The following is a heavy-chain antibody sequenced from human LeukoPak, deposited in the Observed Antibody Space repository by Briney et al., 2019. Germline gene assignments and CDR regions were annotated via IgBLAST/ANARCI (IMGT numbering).Heavy chain of an antibody. CDR3: AREGGCYEIDY. J-gene: IGHJ4*02. CDR1: GFTFSSYG. Sequence: GGSLRLSCVTSGFTFSSYGMHWVRQAPGKGLHRVARITSDGSIQQYADSVRGRFTISRDSSKHTLYLQMNSVGADDAAMYSCAREGGCYEIDYWGQGTLVIVSS. D-gene: IGHD2-21*01. V-gene: IGHV3-33*01. CDR2: ITSDGSIQ.